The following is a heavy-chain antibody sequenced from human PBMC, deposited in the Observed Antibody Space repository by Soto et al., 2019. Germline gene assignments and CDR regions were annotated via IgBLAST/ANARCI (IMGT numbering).Heavy chain of an antibody. J-gene: IGHJ6*02. CDR1: GYTFTSYD. CDR3: ARGGDFWSGYYKSGYYYYGMDV. CDR2: MNPNSGNT. D-gene: IGHD3-3*01. V-gene: IGHV1-8*01. Sequence: ASVKVSCKASGYTFTSYDINWVRQATGQGLEWMGWMNPNSGNTGYAQKFQGRVTMTRNTSISTAYMELSSLRSEDTAVYYCARGGDFWSGYYKSGYYYYGMDVWGQGTTVTVSS.